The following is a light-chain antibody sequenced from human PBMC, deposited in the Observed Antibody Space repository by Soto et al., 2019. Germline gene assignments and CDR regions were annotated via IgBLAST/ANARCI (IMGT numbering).Light chain of an antibody. CDR3: QQYNDRPPIT. V-gene: IGKV3-15*01. CDR2: DAS. J-gene: IGKJ5*01. Sequence: EIVMTQSPATLSVSPGERATLSCRASQRVSSNLAWYQQKPGQAPRLLIYDASTRATGIPARFSGSGSGTEFTLTISSLQSEDFAVYYCQQYNDRPPITFGQGTRLEIK. CDR1: QRVSSN.